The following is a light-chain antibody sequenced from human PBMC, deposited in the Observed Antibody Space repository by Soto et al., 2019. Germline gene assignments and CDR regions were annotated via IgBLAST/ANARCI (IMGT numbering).Light chain of an antibody. V-gene: IGLV3-21*04. CDR2: NDS. J-gene: IGLJ2*01. Sequence: SYELTQPPSVSVAPGKTARITCGGNNIGSYIVHWYQQKPGQAPVLVIYNDSDRPSGIPERFSGSNSGNTATLIISRVEAGDEADYYCQVWDSSSEHVVFGGGTQLTVL. CDR3: QVWDSSSEHVV. CDR1: NIGSYI.